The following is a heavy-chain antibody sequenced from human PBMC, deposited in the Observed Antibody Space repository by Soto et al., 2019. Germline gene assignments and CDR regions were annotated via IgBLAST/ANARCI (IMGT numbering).Heavy chain of an antibody. CDR1: GYTFTSYG. D-gene: IGHD3-10*01. V-gene: IGHV1-18*01. Sequence: GASVKVSCKASGYTFTSYGISWVRQAPGQGLEWMGWISAYNGNTNYAQKLQGRVTMTTDTSTSTAYMELRSLRSDDTAVYYCARGIITMVRTYYMDVWGRGTTVTVSS. CDR2: ISAYNGNT. CDR3: ARGIITMVRTYYMDV. J-gene: IGHJ6*03.